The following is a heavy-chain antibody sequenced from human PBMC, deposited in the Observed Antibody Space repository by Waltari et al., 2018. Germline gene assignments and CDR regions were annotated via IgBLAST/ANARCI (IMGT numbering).Heavy chain of an antibody. J-gene: IGHJ4*02. D-gene: IGHD6-19*01. V-gene: IGHV3-7*01. CDR1: GFTFSSYW. Sequence: EVQLVESGGDLVQPGGSLRLSCAASGFTFSSYWMSGVRQATGKGLEWVANIKQDGSEKYYVDSVKGRFTISRDNAKNSLYLQMNSLRAEDTAVYYCARDPIDLAVALDYWGQGTLVTVSS. CDR3: ARDPIDLAVALDY. CDR2: IKQDGSEK.